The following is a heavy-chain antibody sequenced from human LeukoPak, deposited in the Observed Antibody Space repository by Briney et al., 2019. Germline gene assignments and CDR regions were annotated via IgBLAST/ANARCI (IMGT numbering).Heavy chain of an antibody. V-gene: IGHV3-23*01. CDR2: ISGGGERT. J-gene: IGHJ5*02. CDR1: GIVFSTTA. D-gene: IGHD2-15*01. CDR3: GEDGGQDRRGPEFDP. Sequence: GGSLRLSCAASGIVFSTTAMNWARQSPGRGLEWVSAISGGGERTFYADSVKGRFTISRDNSKNMLYLQMNSLRVDDTAISFCGEDGGQDRRGPEFDPRGQGALVTVSS.